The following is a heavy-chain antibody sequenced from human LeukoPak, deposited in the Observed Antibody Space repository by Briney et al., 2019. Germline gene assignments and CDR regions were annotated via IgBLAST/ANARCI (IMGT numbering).Heavy chain of an antibody. J-gene: IGHJ6*02. D-gene: IGHD6-19*01. Sequence: ASVKVSCKASGYTFTGYYMHWVRQAPGQGLEWMGWINPNSGGTNYAQTFQGRVTMTRDTSISTAYMELSRLRSDDTAVYYCARDRGIAVAGTIVWYYYYGMDVWGQGTTVTVSS. V-gene: IGHV1-2*02. CDR2: INPNSGGT. CDR1: GYTFTGYY. CDR3: ARDRGIAVAGTIVWYYYYGMDV.